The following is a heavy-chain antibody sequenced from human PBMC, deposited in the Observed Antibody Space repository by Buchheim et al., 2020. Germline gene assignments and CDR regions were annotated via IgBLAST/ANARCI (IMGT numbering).Heavy chain of an antibody. CDR1: GFTFDDYG. Sequence: EVQLVESGGGVVRPGGSLRLSCAASGFTFDDYGMSWVRQAPGKGLEWVSGINWNGGSTGYADSVKGRFTISRDNAKNSLYLQMNSLRAEDTALYYCARVVLGYCSSTSCYTLWALPETDYYYMDVWGKGTT. J-gene: IGHJ6*03. CDR2: INWNGGST. V-gene: IGHV3-20*04. D-gene: IGHD2-2*01. CDR3: ARVVLGYCSSTSCYTLWALPETDYYYMDV.